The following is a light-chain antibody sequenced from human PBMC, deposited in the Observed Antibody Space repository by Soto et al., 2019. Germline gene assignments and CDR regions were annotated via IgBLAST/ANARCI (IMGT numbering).Light chain of an antibody. V-gene: IGKV1-5*03. J-gene: IGKJ4*01. CDR3: QHYNGYYFT. CDR2: KAS. Sequence: DIPMTQSPSTLSASVGDRVTITCRASQSVSSWLAWYQQKPGKAPKVLIYKASSLESGVPSRFSGSGSGTEFTLTISSLQPDDFATYYCQHYNGYYFTFGGGTKVEIK. CDR1: QSVSSW.